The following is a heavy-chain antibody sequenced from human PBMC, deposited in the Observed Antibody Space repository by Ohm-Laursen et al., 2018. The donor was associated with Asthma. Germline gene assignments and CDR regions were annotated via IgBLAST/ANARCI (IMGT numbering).Heavy chain of an antibody. CDR2: IKQDGSDQ. V-gene: IGHV3-7*03. J-gene: IGHJ3*02. CDR1: GFTFSHGC. D-gene: IGHD1-1*01. CDR3: VREAPYRDCFDI. Sequence: GSLRLSCAASGFTFSHGCMSWVRQAPRKGLEWVASIKQDGSDQFYLGSVKGRFTISRDNSRNSLYLQMNSLRAEDTAVYYCVREAPYRDCFDIWGQGTMVTVSS.